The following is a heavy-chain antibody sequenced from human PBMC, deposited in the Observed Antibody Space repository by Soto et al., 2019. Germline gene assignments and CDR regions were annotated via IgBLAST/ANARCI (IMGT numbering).Heavy chain of an antibody. Sequence: QVQLVQSGAEVKKPGASVKVSCKASGYIFTSYNINWVRQAAGHGLEWMGWVNPDSGHTDYAQKSRGRVTMTTDTSIGTAPMELRSLTPEVSAVSYCARSAPFSNAALVSLYFMDVLSKGATVTVSS. CDR3: ARSAPFSNAALVSLYFMDV. CDR1: GYIFTSYN. D-gene: IGHD4-4*01. V-gene: IGHV1-8*02. J-gene: IGHJ6*03. CDR2: VNPDSGHT.